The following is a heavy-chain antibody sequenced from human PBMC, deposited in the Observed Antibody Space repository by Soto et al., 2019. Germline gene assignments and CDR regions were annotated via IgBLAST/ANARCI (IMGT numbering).Heavy chain of an antibody. D-gene: IGHD6-19*01. J-gene: IGHJ4*02. CDR2: ISGGGGKT. Sequence: DVQLLESGGGVVQSGGSLRLSCSASGFAFSDYSMHWVRQAPGKGPEWVSAISGGGGKTYYAGSVNGRFTISRDNSRNTLYLQMHSLRDDDTALYYCAKETYGSGWTLDSWGQGTRATVSS. V-gene: IGHV3-23*01. CDR3: AKETYGSGWTLDS. CDR1: GFAFSDYS.